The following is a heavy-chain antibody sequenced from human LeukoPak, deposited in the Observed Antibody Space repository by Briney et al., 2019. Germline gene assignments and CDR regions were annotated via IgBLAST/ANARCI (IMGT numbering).Heavy chain of an antibody. CDR2: ICSGGST. CDR1: GFTVSSNY. D-gene: IGHD6-19*01. CDR3: ARAGAVEVFDY. J-gene: IGHJ4*02. V-gene: IGHV3-53*01. Sequence: GGSLRLSCAASGFTVSSNYMSWVRQAPGKGLEWVSVICSGGSTYYADSVKGRFTIPRDNSKNTLYLQMNSLRAEDTAVYYCARAGAVEVFDYWGQGTLVTVSS.